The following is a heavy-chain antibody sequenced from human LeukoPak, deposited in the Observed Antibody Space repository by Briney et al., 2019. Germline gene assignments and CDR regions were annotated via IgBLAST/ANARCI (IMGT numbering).Heavy chain of an antibody. CDR2: ISNNGDST. J-gene: IGHJ4*02. CDR3: AKDRRLYDILTPFDY. D-gene: IGHD3-9*01. V-gene: IGHV3-64D*09. CDR1: GFTFSSYA. Sequence: GGSLRLSCSVSGFTFSSYAMHWVRQAPGKGLEYVSAISNNGDSTHYADSVKGRFTISRDNSRNTLYLQMSSLRAEDTAVYFCAKDRRLYDILTPFDYWGQGTLVTVSS.